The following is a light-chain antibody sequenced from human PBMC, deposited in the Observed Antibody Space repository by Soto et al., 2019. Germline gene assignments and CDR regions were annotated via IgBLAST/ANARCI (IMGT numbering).Light chain of an antibody. CDR2: GAS. J-gene: IGKJ2*01. Sequence: EIVLTQSPGTLSLSPGGRATLSCRASRSVSSNFLAWYQQKPGQAPRLLIYGASSRATGIPDRFGGSGSGTDFTLTISRLEPEDFAVYYCQHYNNWPFTFGQGTKLEIK. CDR1: RSVSSNF. V-gene: IGKV3-20*01. CDR3: QHYNNWPFT.